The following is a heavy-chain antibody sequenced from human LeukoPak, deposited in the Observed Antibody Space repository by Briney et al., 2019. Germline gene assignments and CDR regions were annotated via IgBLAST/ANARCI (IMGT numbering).Heavy chain of an antibody. Sequence: GGSVRLSCAASGFTFSSYSMNWVRQAPGKGLEWVSSISSSSSYIYYADSVKGRFTISRDNAKNSLYLQMNSLRAEDTAVYYCARDKVGAITSPDAFDIWGQGTMVTVSS. V-gene: IGHV3-21*01. CDR2: ISSSSSYI. CDR1: GFTFSSYS. D-gene: IGHD1-26*01. J-gene: IGHJ3*02. CDR3: ARDKVGAITSPDAFDI.